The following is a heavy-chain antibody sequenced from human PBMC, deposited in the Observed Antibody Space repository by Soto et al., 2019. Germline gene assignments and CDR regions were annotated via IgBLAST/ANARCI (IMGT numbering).Heavy chain of an antibody. D-gene: IGHD3-10*01. CDR3: AKDRGRLKYYYYGMDV. CDR1: GFTFSSYA. J-gene: IGHJ6*02. V-gene: IGHV3-23*01. Sequence: AGGSLRLSCAASGFTFSSYAMSWVRQAPGKGLEWVSAISSSGGSTYYADSVKGRFTISRDNSKNTLYLQMNSLRAEDTAVYYCAKDRGRLKYYYYGMDVWGQGTTVTVSS. CDR2: ISSSGGST.